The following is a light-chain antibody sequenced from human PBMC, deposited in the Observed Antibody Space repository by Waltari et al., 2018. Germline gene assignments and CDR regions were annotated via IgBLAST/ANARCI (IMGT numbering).Light chain of an antibody. CDR3: QHYVSLPGT. Sequence: EIVLTQSPGTLFLSPGEGATLSCRASQSVSRTLAWYQQKPGQAPRLLIYGASRSATGIPDRFSGSGSGTDFSLTISRLEPDDSAVYFCQHYVSLPGTFGQGTKVEIK. J-gene: IGKJ1*01. V-gene: IGKV3-20*01. CDR1: QSVSRT. CDR2: GAS.